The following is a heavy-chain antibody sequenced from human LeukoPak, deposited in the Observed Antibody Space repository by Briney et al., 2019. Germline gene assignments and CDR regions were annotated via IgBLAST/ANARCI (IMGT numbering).Heavy chain of an antibody. CDR2: IYPGDSDT. J-gene: IGHJ4*02. Sequence: GASLQISCKGSGYSFTSYWIGWVRQLPGKGLEWMGIIYPGDSDTRYSPSFQGQVTISADKSISTAYLQWSSLKASDTAMYYCARRVVEMALDYWGQGPLVPVSS. CDR1: GYSFTSYW. V-gene: IGHV5-51*01. D-gene: IGHD5-24*01. CDR3: ARRVVEMALDY.